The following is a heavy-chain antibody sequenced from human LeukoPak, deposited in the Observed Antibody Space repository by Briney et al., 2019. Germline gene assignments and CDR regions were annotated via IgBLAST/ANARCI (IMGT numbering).Heavy chain of an antibody. CDR3: ARQVPGCSGGSCYSGTFDP. V-gene: IGHV5-51*01. D-gene: IGHD2-15*01. J-gene: IGHJ5*02. CDR2: IYPGDSDT. CDR1: GSIFTNYW. Sequence: GASLQISCKCSGSIFTNYWIGWVRQLPGKGLEWMGIIYPGDSDTRYSPSFQGRVTMSADKSISTAYLQWSSLKASDTAIYYCARQVPGCSGGSCYSGTFDPWGQGTLVIVSS.